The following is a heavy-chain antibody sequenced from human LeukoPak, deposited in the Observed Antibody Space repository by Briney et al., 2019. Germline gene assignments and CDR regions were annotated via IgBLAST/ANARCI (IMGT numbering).Heavy chain of an antibody. CDR3: ARSHPIFGVVTYYYYMDV. CDR1: GGSISSYY. J-gene: IGHJ6*03. V-gene: IGHV4-4*07. D-gene: IGHD3-3*01. Sequence: SETLSLTCTVSGGSISSYYGSWIRQPAGKGLEWIGRIYTSGSTNYNPSLKSRVTMSVDTSKNQFSLKLSSVTAADTAVYYCARSHPIFGVVTYYYYMDVWGKGTTVTVSS. CDR2: IYTSGST.